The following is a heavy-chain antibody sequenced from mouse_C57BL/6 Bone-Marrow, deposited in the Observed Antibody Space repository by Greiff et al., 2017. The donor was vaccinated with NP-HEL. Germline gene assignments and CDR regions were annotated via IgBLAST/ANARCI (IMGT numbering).Heavy chain of an antibody. Sequence: EVQLMESGGGLVKPGGSLKLSCAASGFTFSSYTMSWVRQTPEKRLEWVATISGGGGNTYYPDSVKGRFTISRDNAKNTLYLQMSRLRSEDTALYYCARHKGWYRFAFCGQGTLVTVSA. CDR2: ISGGGGNT. J-gene: IGHJ3*01. D-gene: IGHD1-1*02. CDR1: GFTFSSYT. CDR3: ARHKGWYRFAF. V-gene: IGHV5-9*01.